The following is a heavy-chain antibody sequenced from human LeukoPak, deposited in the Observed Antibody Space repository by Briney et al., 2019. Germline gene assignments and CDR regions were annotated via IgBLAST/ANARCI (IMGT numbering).Heavy chain of an antibody. J-gene: IGHJ4*02. CDR3: VRGDCGGDCYSTFFGYFDY. CDR2: ISSNGGST. D-gene: IGHD2-21*02. Sequence: GGSLRLSCAASGFTFSSYAMHWVRQAPGKGLEYVSAISSNGGSTYYANSVKGRFTISRDNSKNTLYLQMGSLRAEDMAVYYCVRGDCGGDCYSTFFGYFDYWGQGTLVTVSS. CDR1: GFTFSSYA. V-gene: IGHV3-64*01.